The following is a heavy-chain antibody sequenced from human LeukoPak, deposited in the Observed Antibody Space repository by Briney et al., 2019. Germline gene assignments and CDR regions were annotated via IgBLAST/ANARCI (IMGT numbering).Heavy chain of an antibody. J-gene: IGHJ3*02. D-gene: IGHD3-22*01. CDR3: ARSSGYYHDAFDI. V-gene: IGHV3-23*01. Sequence: GGSLRLSCAASGFTFSNYAMNWVRQAPGKGLEWVSAISGSSGNTYYADSVKGRFTISRDNSKNTLYLQMNSLRAEDTAVYYCARSSGYYHDAFDIWGQGTMVTVSS. CDR1: GFTFSNYA. CDR2: ISGSSGNT.